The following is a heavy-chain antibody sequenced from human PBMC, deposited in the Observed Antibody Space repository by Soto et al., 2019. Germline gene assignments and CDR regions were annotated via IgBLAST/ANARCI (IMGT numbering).Heavy chain of an antibody. V-gene: IGHV1-18*04. D-gene: IGHD3-3*01. CDR2: ISAYNGNT. CDR1: GYTFTSYG. Sequence: VKVSCKASGYTFTSYGISWVRQAPGQGLEWMGWISAYNGNTNYAQKLQGRVTMTTDTSTSTAYMKLRSLRSDDTAVYYCARGRTLSIFGVVTPDNWFDPWGQGTLVTVSS. J-gene: IGHJ5*02. CDR3: ARGRTLSIFGVVTPDNWFDP.